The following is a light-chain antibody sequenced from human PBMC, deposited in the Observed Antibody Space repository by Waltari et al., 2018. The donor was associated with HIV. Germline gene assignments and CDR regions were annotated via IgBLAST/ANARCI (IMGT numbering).Light chain of an antibody. CDR1: NIERNS. CDR3: QVWDSTTDHVL. J-gene: IGLJ2*01. CDR2: YDT. V-gene: IGLV3-21*04. Sequence: SSLLTQTPSVSVAPGKTARVTCGGNNIERNSVHWYQQKPGQAPLLVIYYDTDRPSGIPERFSGSNSGNTATLTISRVGDGDEADYYCQVWDSTTDHVLFGGGTRLTVL.